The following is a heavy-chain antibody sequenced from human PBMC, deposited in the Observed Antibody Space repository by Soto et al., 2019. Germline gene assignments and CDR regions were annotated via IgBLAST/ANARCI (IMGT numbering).Heavy chain of an antibody. CDR1: GGSFSGYY. Sequence: SETLSLTCAVYGGSFSGYYWSWIRQPPGKGLEWIGEINHSGSTNYNPSLKSRVTISVDTSKNQFSLKLSSVTAADTAVYYCASRSPVRRRDYWGQGTLVTVSS. D-gene: IGHD3-10*01. V-gene: IGHV4-34*01. CDR2: INHSGST. CDR3: ASRSPVRRRDY. J-gene: IGHJ4*02.